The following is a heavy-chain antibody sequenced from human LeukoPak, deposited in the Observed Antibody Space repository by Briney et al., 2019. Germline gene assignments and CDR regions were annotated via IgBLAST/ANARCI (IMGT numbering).Heavy chain of an antibody. CDR1: GFTFRTYW. J-gene: IGHJ3*02. Sequence: GGSLRLSCAPSGFTFRTYWIHWVRQAPGKGLVWVSRINNEETAANYADSVQGRFTISRDNANNLLYLQMDSLRAEDTAVYYCARESTVGPIQTDALDIWGQGTMVTVSS. CDR2: INNEETAA. V-gene: IGHV3-74*01. D-gene: IGHD1-26*01. CDR3: ARESTVGPIQTDALDI.